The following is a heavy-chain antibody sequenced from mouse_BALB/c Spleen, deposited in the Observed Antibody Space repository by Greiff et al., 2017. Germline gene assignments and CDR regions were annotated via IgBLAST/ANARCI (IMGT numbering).Heavy chain of an antibody. D-gene: IGHD1-2*01. CDR1: GYTFTSYT. J-gene: IGHJ2*01. V-gene: IGHV1-4*02. Sequence: QVQLQQSAAELARPGASVKMSCKASGYTFTSYTMHWVKQRPGQGLEWIGYINPSSGYTEYNQKFKDKTTLTADKSSSTAYMQLSSLTSEDSAVYYCARRGTTATDYWGQGTTLTVSS. CDR3: ARRGTTATDY. CDR2: INPSSGYT.